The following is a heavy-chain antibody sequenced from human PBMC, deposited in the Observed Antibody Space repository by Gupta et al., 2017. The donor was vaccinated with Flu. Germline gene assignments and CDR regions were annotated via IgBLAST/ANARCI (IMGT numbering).Heavy chain of an antibody. CDR3: ARGRSCGGDCYYFDY. CDR1: GYTFPSYE. J-gene: IGHJ4*02. V-gene: IGHV1-46*01. CDR2: INPHDGST. Sequence: QVQLVQSGAEVKKAGASVKVSCKASGYTFPSYEVHWVRQAPGQWLEWMGVINPHDGSTGYSQKFQGRDTLTSDTSTSTVYMELSSLRSEDTAVYYCARGRSCGGDCYYFDYWGQGTLVTGAS. D-gene: IGHD2-21*01.